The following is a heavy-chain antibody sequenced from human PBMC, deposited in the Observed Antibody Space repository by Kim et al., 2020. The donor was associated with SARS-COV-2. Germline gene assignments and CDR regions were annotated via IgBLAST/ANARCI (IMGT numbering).Heavy chain of an antibody. CDR2: INSDGSST. CDR1: GFTFSSYW. CDR3: ASWGPYYYYGMDV. Sequence: GGSLRLSCAASGFTFSSYWMHWVRQAPGKGLVWVSRINSDGSSTSYADSVKGRFTISRDNAKNTLYLQMNSLRAEDTAVYYCASWGPYYYYGMDVWGQGTTVTVSS. J-gene: IGHJ6*02. D-gene: IGHD3-16*01. V-gene: IGHV3-74*01.